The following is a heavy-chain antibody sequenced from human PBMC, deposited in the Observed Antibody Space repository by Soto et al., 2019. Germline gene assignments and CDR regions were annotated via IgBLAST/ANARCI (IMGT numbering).Heavy chain of an antibody. J-gene: IGHJ4*02. D-gene: IGHD2-15*01. CDR3: AGAKEYCSGGSCYPGY. CDR2: IWYDGSNK. CDR1: GFTFSSYG. Sequence: GGSLRLSCAASGFTFSSYGMHWVRQAPGKGLEWVAVIWYDGSNKYYADSVKGRFTISRDNSKNTLYLQMNSLRAEDTAVYYCAGAKEYCSGGSCYPGYWGQGTLVTVSS. V-gene: IGHV3-33*01.